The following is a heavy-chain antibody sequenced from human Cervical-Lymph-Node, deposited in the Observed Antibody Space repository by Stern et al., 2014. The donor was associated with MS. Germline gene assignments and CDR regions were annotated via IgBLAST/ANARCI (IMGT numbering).Heavy chain of an antibody. Sequence: QVQLGQSGSELKKPGASVKVSCKASGYSFTHFALNWVRHAPGQGLQWMGWINTNTGNPSYAQAFTGRFVFSLDTSVSTAYLQISSLKAEYTAVYYCARDPHDYGDRFDYWGQGTLVTVSS. V-gene: IGHV7-4-1*02. J-gene: IGHJ4*02. CDR1: GYSFTHFA. D-gene: IGHD4-17*01. CDR3: ARDPHDYGDRFDY. CDR2: INTNTGNP.